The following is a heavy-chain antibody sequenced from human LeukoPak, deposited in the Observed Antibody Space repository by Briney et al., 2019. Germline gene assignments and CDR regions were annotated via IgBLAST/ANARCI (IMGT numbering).Heavy chain of an antibody. V-gene: IGHV4-30-2*01. CDR3: ARGVPATAHSDY. CDR2: IYHSGST. J-gene: IGHJ4*02. CDR1: GGSISSGGYY. Sequence: SETLSLTCTVSGGSISSGGYYWSWIRQPPGKGLEWIGYIYHSGSTYYNPSLKSRVTISVDRSKNQFSLKLSSVTAADTAVYYCARGVPATAHSDYWGQGTLVTVSS. D-gene: IGHD2-2*01.